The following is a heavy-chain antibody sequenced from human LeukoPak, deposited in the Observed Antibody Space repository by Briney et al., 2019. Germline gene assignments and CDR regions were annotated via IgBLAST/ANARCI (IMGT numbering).Heavy chain of an antibody. CDR1: GESLSGPYY. Sequence: ETLSLTCAVHGESLSGPYYWNWLRQAPGKGLEWVSVIYSGGSTYYADSVKGRFTISRDNSKNTLYLQMSSLRAEDTAVYYCAKGVTEALRLFDCWGQGTLVTVSS. CDR2: IYSGGST. D-gene: IGHD6-25*01. V-gene: IGHV3-66*01. CDR3: AKGVTEALRLFDC. J-gene: IGHJ4*02.